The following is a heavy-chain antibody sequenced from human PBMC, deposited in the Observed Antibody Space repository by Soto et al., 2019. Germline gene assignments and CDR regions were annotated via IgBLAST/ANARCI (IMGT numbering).Heavy chain of an antibody. Sequence: GGSLRLSCAASGFTFSSYAMSWVRQAPGKGLEWVSAISGSGGSTYYADSVKGRFTISRDNSKNTLYLQMNSLRAEDTAVYYCARTQRGAAAVEVQYYYYYMDVWGKGTTVTVSS. D-gene: IGHD2-2*01. V-gene: IGHV3-23*01. CDR3: ARTQRGAAAVEVQYYYYYMDV. J-gene: IGHJ6*03. CDR2: ISGSGGST. CDR1: GFTFSSYA.